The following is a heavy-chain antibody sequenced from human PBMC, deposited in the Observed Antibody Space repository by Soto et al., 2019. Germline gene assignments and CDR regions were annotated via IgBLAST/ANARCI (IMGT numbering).Heavy chain of an antibody. Sequence: EVQLVESGGGLVQPGGPWSLPCEALGLPFSGNWLSWVGQAQGRGLEWVANIRQDGGQNYLVDSVKGRFTISRDNAKNSLSLQMNSLRAEDTAVYYCVRDGSSGWHFDSWGQGTLVTVSS. J-gene: IGHJ4*02. CDR2: IRQDGGQN. D-gene: IGHD6-19*01. CDR3: VRDGSSGWHFDS. CDR1: GLPFSGNW. V-gene: IGHV3-7*01.